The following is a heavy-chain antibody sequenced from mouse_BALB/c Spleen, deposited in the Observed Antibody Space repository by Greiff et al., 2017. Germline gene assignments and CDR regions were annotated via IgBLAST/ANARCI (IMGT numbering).Heavy chain of an antibody. D-gene: IGHD1-2*01. V-gene: IGHV5-6-5*01. CDR2: ISSGGST. Sequence: EVQVVESGGGLVTPGGSLKLSCAASGFTFSSYAMSWVRQTPEKRLEWVASISSGGSTYYPDSVKGRFTISRDNARNILYLQMSSLRSEDTAMYYCARAQYGYVYAMDYWGQGTSVTVAS. CDR1: GFTFSSYA. CDR3: ARAQYGYVYAMDY. J-gene: IGHJ4*01.